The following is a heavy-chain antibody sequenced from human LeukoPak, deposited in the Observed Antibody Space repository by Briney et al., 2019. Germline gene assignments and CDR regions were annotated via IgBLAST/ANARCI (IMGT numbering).Heavy chain of an antibody. CDR3: SRDLTH. V-gene: IGHV3-66*01. CDR2: IYSGGST. Sequence: GGSLRLSCAASGFTVSSNYMTWDRQAPGKGLEWVSGIYSGGSTYYPDSVKGRFTISRDNSKNTLYLQMDSLRVEDTAVYYCSRDLTHWGQGTLVTVSS. CDR1: GFTVSSNY. J-gene: IGHJ4*02.